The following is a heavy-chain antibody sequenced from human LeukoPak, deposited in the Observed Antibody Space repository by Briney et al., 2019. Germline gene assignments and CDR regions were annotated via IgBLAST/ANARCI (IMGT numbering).Heavy chain of an antibody. Sequence: SETLSLTCTVSGGSISSSSYYWGWIRQPPGKGLEWIGSIYYSGSTYYNPSLKSRVTISVDTSKNQFSLKLSSVTAADTAVYYCATTMTAVPHWYFDLWGRGTLVTVSS. CDR2: IYYSGST. J-gene: IGHJ2*01. CDR3: ATTMTAVPHWYFDL. V-gene: IGHV4-39*07. CDR1: GGSISSSSYY. D-gene: IGHD1-14*01.